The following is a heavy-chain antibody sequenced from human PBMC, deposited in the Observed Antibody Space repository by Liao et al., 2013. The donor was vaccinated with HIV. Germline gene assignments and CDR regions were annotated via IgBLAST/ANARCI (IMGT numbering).Heavy chain of an antibody. V-gene: IGHV4-34*01. D-gene: IGHD4-17*01. CDR3: ARRGDYYPIKIDS. Sequence: SRVTMSVDTSKNQFSVNLRSVTAADTAVYYCARRGDYYPIKIDSWGQGTLVTVSS. J-gene: IGHJ4*02.